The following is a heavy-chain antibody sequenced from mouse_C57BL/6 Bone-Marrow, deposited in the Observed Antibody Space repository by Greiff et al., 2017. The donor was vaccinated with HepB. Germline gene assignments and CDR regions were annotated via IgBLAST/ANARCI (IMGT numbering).Heavy chain of an antibody. CDR3: TSVSTMITRGYYFDG. CDR1: GFNIKDDY. D-gene: IGHD2-4*01. V-gene: IGHV14-4*01. Sequence: EVQLQQSGAELVRPGASVKLSCTASGFNIKDDYMHWVKQRPEQGLEWIGWIEPENGDTEYASKFQGKATITADTSSNTAYMQLSSLTSEDTAVYYCTSVSTMITRGYYFDGWGQGTTLTVSS. CDR2: IEPENGDT. J-gene: IGHJ2*01.